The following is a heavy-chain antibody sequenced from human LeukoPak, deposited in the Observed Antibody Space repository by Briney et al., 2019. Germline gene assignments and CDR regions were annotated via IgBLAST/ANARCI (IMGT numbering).Heavy chain of an antibody. CDR3: ARHLNNCGDDCYIFDY. Sequence: SETLSLTCTVSGGSIFSYYWSWIRQPPGEGLEWLRYIYYSGSTNYNPSLKSRVTISVDTSKNQFSLRVSSVTAADTAVYYCARHLNNCGDDCYIFDYWGQGTLVTVSS. D-gene: IGHD2-21*01. J-gene: IGHJ4*02. CDR2: IYYSGST. V-gene: IGHV4-59*08. CDR1: GGSIFSYY.